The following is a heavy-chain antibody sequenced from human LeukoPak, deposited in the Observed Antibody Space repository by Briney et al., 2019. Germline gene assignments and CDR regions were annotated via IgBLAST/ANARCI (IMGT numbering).Heavy chain of an antibody. CDR1: GFTFSSYS. D-gene: IGHD3-10*01. J-gene: IGHJ4*02. Sequence: GGSLRLSCAASGFTFSSYSMNWVRQAPGKGLEWVSSISSSSSYIYYADSVKGRFTISRDNAKNSLYLQMNSLRAEDTAVYYCARDLYGSAGFDYSGQRTLVTVSS. CDR3: ARDLYGSAGFDY. CDR2: ISSSSSYI. V-gene: IGHV3-21*01.